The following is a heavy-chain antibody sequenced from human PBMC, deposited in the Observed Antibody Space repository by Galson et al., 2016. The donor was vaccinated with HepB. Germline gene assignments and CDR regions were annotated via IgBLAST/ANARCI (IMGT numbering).Heavy chain of an antibody. D-gene: IGHD3-9*01. Sequence: SLRLSCAASGVTVSNNYMSWVRQAPGKGLECVSLIYSGGDTYYADSVKGRFTISRDNSKNTVYLHMNSLRAEDTAVYYRARNVPVTKFGFWGQGTLVTVSS. CDR3: ARNVPVTKFGF. CDR2: IYSGGDT. CDR1: GVTVSNNY. J-gene: IGHJ4*02. V-gene: IGHV3-66*01.